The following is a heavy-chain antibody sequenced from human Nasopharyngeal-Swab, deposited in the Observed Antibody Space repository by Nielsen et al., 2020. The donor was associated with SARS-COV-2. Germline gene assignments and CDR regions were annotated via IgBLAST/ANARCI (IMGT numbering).Heavy chain of an antibody. CDR1: GYSFISNA. J-gene: IGHJ4*02. V-gene: IGHV7-4-1*02. CDR2: INTNTGNP. Sequence: ASVKVSCKASGYSFISNAFNWVRQAPAQGPAWMGWINTNTGNPTYAPGFTGRFVFSLDTSVSTAYLQISSLKAEDDAVCYCARVGGSGRYFDYWGQGTLVTVSS. CDR3: ARVGGSGRYFDY. D-gene: IGHD6-25*01.